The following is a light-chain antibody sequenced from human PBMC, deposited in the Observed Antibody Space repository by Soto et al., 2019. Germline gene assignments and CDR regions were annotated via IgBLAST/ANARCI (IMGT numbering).Light chain of an antibody. CDR1: NSNIGSHT. Sequence: QSVLTQPPSASGTPGQRVTMSCSGGNSNIGSHTVNWYQHLPGTAPTLLIFSNNQRPSGVPARFSGSKSGTSASLAISGLQSGDEGDYYCSSYAGSYNFVFGTGTKVTVL. CDR3: SSYAGSYNFV. J-gene: IGLJ1*01. V-gene: IGLV1-44*01. CDR2: SNN.